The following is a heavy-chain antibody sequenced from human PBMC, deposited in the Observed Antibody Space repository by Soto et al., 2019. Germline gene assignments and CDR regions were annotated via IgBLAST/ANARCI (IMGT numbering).Heavy chain of an antibody. CDR2: ISGSGSST. J-gene: IGHJ4*02. CDR1: GFTFSSYA. Sequence: PGGSLRLSCAASGFTFSSYAMSWVRQAPGKGLEWVSAISGSGSSTYYADSVKGRFTISRENSNTMVYFQMNSLRAEETAVYYCAKDRYESNDIGGQGTRV. D-gene: IGHD3-9*01. CDR3: AKDRYESNDI. V-gene: IGHV3-23*01.